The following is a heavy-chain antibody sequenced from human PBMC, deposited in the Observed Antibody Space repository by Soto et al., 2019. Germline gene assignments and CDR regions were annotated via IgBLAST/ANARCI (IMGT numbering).Heavy chain of an antibody. V-gene: IGHV1-18*01. CDR2: MNPNNGNT. CDR1: GYTFTSYD. CDR3: AREGQLGY. Sequence: ASVKVSCKASGYTFTSYDINWVRQATGQGLEWMGWMNPNNGNTNYAQRFQGRVTMTTDTSTSTAYMELRSLRSDDTAVYYCAREGQLGYWGQGTLVTVSS. J-gene: IGHJ4*02. D-gene: IGHD6-6*01.